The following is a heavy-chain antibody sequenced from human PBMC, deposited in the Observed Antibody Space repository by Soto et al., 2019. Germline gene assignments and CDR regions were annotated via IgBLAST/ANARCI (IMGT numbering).Heavy chain of an antibody. V-gene: IGHV3-23*01. J-gene: IGHJ5*02. D-gene: IGHD4-17*01. CDR3: AQHQTATRLRSFHWLNP. CDR2: ITTSGGST. CDR1: TFTLASYA. Sequence: EVQLLESGGGLVQPGGSLRLSCAASTFTLASYAMSWVRHAPGKGLECVSGITTSGGSTYYADSVKGRFIISRDNSEKTLYLQMNSLRAEDTAVYYCAQHQTATRLRSFHWLNPWGQGTLVTVSS.